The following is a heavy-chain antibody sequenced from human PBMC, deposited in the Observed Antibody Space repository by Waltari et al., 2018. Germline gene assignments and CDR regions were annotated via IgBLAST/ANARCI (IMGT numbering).Heavy chain of an antibody. CDR2: MNPLAEHT. CDR3: ATARVERRRGSWFDP. J-gene: IGHJ5*02. CDR1: GSTFTNDD. V-gene: IGHV1-8*01. D-gene: IGHD3-16*01. Sequence: QVQLVQSGAEVKEPGASVRVSCKSYGSTFTNDDINWVRQANGQGMEGLGMMNPLAEHTGYAQKFQGRVFMTRDTSLTTAYMELSSLRFDDTAIYYWATARVERRRGSWFDPWGQGTLVTVSS.